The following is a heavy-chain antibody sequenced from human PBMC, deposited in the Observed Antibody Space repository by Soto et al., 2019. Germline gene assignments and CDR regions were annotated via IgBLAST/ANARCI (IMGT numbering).Heavy chain of an antibody. CDR2: IYYSGST. Sequence: PSETLSLTCTVSGGSISSYYWSCIRQPPGKGLEWIGYIYYSGSTNYNPSLKSRVTISVDTSKNQFSLKLSSVTPADTAVYYCARRWGGTFDYWGQGTLVTVSS. CDR3: ARRWGGTFDY. D-gene: IGHD2-21*01. J-gene: IGHJ4*02. CDR1: GGSISSYY. V-gene: IGHV4-59*01.